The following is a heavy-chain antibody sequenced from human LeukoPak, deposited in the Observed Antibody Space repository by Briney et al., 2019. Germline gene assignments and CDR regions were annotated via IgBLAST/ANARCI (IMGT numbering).Heavy chain of an antibody. CDR2: VYYSGSA. J-gene: IGHJ4*02. V-gene: IGHV4-59*08. Sequence: SETLSLACTVSSGSISSYYWSWIRQPPGKGLEWIGYVYYSGSANYNPSLKSRVTISVDTSKNQFSLKLSSVTAADTAVYYCARHEKLGQFDYWGQGTLVTVSS. CDR1: SGSISSYY. CDR3: ARHEKLGQFDY. D-gene: IGHD3-10*01.